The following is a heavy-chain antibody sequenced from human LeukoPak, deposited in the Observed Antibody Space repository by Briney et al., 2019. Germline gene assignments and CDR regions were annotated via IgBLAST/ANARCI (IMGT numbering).Heavy chain of an antibody. Sequence: GGSLRLFYAASGFPFSTCWMSWVRQVPGKGLEWVANINQDGSEKYYVDSVKGRFTFSRDNAKNSVYLQMNSLRVEDTAVYHSARSGPYHLPPRPIDNWGQGTLVTVSS. CDR1: GFPFSTCW. J-gene: IGHJ4*02. CDR3: ARSGPYHLPPRPIDN. V-gene: IGHV3-7*01. CDR2: INQDGSEK. D-gene: IGHD3-10*01.